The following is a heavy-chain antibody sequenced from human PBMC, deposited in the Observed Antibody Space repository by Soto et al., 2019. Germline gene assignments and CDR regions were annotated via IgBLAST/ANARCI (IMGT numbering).Heavy chain of an antibody. Sequence: GTLLPSCSASGCIFSSYAMHWVRQAPGKGLEWVALISYDGSNKYYADPVRVRFTISRDTSENTLYLQMNSLRGDDTAVYYCARDSWYAYGQLDYWGLGTLVTVYS. J-gene: IGHJ4*02. CDR3: ARDSWYAYGQLDY. CDR1: GCIFSSYA. V-gene: IGHV3-30-3*01. D-gene: IGHD6-13*01. CDR2: ISYDGSNK.